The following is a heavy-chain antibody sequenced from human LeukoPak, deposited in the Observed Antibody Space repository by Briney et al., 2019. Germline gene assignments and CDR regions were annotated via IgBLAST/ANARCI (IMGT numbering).Heavy chain of an antibody. D-gene: IGHD6-13*01. CDR1: GGSISSSSYY. Sequence: SETLSLTCTVSGGSISSSSYYWNWIRQSPGKGLEWLGEINHTGTTNYNPSLKSRGTLSVDTSKNQFSLKLKSVTAADTAVYYCARDLYGSSSWPNFDYWGQGTLVTVSS. CDR3: ARDLYGSSSWPNFDY. CDR2: INHTGTT. V-gene: IGHV4-39*07. J-gene: IGHJ4*02.